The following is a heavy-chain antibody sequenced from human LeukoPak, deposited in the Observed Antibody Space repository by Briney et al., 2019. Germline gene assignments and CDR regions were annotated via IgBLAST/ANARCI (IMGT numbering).Heavy chain of an antibody. CDR1: GFTFSSYG. D-gene: IGHD2/OR15-2a*01. CDR2: IWYDGSNK. V-gene: IGHV3-33*01. J-gene: IGHJ6*02. CDR3: ARENRDSYYYYGMDV. Sequence: AGGSLRLSCAASGFTFSSYGMHWVRQAPGKGLEWVAVIWYDGSNKYYADSVKGRFTISRDNSKNTLYLQMNSLRAEDTAVYYCARENRDSYYYYGMDVWGQGTTVTVSS.